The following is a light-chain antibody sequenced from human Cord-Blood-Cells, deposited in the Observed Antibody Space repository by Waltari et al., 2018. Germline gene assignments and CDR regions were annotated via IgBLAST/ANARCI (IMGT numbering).Light chain of an antibody. CDR2: DVS. V-gene: IGLV2-11*01. Sequence: QSALTQPRSVSGSPGQSGPIPCTGTSSDVGGYNYVSWYPQHPSKAPKFMLNDVSKRPSGVPDRSSGSKSGNPASLTSCGRQAEDEADYCCCSYAGSYVFGTGTKVTVL. CDR1: SSDVGGYNY. CDR3: CSYAGSYV. J-gene: IGLJ1*01.